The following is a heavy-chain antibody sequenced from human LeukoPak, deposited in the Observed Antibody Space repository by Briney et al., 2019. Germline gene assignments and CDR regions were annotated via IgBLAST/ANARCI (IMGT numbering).Heavy chain of an antibody. J-gene: IGHJ4*02. CDR1: GYSISSGYY. CDR3: ARKTIFGVVIAPSFDY. V-gene: IGHV4-38-2*02. Sequence: SETLSLTCTVSGYSISSGYYWGWIRQPPGKGLEWIGSIYHSGSIYYNPSLKSRVTISVDTSKNQFSLKLSSVTAADTAVYHCARKTIFGVVIAPSFDYWGQGTLVTVSS. CDR2: IYHSGSI. D-gene: IGHD3-3*01.